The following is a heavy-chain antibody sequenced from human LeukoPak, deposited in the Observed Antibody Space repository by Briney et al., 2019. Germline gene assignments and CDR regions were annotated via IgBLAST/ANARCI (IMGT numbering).Heavy chain of an antibody. CDR1: EFTFNNYG. D-gene: IGHD3-9*01. V-gene: IGHV3-30-3*01. J-gene: IGHJ4*02. CDR3: ARVRVILTTMASFSY. Sequence: GGTLRLSCTASEFTFNNYGMHWVRQAPGKGLEWVAVISNDGTEKYYADSVKGRFTISRDNPENTLYLQLNSLRPDDTGVYYCARVRVILTTMASFSYWGLGTLVTVSS. CDR2: ISNDGTEK.